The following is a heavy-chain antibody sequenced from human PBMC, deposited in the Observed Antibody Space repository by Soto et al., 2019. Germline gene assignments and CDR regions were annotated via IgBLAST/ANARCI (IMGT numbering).Heavy chain of an antibody. V-gene: IGHV3-30*18. J-gene: IGHJ4*02. CDR2: ISFDGNNK. Sequence: QVQLVESGGGVVQPGRSLRLSCAASGLTFSTYGMHWVRQAPGKGLEWVAVISFDGNNKYYADSVKGRFTISRDNSKNTLYLPMNSLRAEATAVYYCAKSGEGWGQGTLVIVSS. D-gene: IGHD1-26*01. CDR3: AKSGEG. CDR1: GLTFSTYG.